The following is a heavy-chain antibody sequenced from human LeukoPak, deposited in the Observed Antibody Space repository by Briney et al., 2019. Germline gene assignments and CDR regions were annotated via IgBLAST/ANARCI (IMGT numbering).Heavy chain of an antibody. CDR1: GLTLSNYA. J-gene: IGHJ6*03. V-gene: IGHV3-23*01. CDR2: ISASGGTT. D-gene: IGHD1-14*01. CDR3: AKDSKRYRLDYYMDV. Sequence: GGSLRLSCAASGLTLSNYAMIWVRQAPGKGLEWVSSISASGGTTYYADSVKGRFTISRDNPKNTLYLQMSSLSAEDTAIYYCAKDSKRYRLDYYMDVWAKGPRSPSP.